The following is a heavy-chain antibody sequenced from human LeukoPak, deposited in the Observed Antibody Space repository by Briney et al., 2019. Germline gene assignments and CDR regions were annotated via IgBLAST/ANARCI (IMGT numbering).Heavy chain of an antibody. V-gene: IGHV4-34*01. J-gene: IGHJ5*02. CDR1: GGSFSGYY. Sequence: PSVTLSLTCAVYGGSFSGYYWSWIRQPPGKGLEWIGEINHSGSTNYNPSLKSRVTISVDTSKNQFSLKLSSVTAADTAVYYCATTIVGDPYNWFDPWGQGTLVTVSS. D-gene: IGHD1-26*01. CDR3: ATTIVGDPYNWFDP. CDR2: INHSGST.